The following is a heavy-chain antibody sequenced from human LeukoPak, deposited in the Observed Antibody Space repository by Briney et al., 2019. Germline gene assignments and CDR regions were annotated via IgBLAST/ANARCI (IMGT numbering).Heavy chain of an antibody. Sequence: PSETLSLTCTVSGSSISSSSYYWGWIRQPPGKGLEWIGNTYYGGNTYYNPSLKSRVTISVDTSKNQFSLELNSVTAADTAVYYCAAAFDYWGQGTLVTVSS. D-gene: IGHD6-25*01. CDR3: AAAFDY. CDR1: GSSISSSSYY. V-gene: IGHV4-39*01. CDR2: TYYGGNT. J-gene: IGHJ4*02.